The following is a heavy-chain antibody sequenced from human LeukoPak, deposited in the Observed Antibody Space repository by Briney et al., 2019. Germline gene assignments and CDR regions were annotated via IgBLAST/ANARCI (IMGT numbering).Heavy chain of an antibody. CDR2: IIPIFGTA. J-gene: IGHJ4*02. Sequence: SVKVSCKASGGTFSSYAISWVRQAPGQGLEWMGGIIPIFGTANYAQKFQGRVTITADESTSTAYMELSSLRSEDTAVYYCASDNGSGSYRYWGQGTLVNVSS. D-gene: IGHD3-10*01. V-gene: IGHV1-69*01. CDR3: ASDNGSGSYRY. CDR1: GGTFSSYA.